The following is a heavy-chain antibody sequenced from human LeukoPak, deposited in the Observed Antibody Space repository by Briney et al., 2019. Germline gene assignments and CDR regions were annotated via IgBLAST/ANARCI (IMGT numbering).Heavy chain of an antibody. CDR1: GGSISSSSYY. CDR3: AIREYCSSTSCYEGGWFDP. CDR2: IYYSEST. Sequence: SETLSLTCTVSGGSISSSSYYWGWIRQPPGKGLEWIGSIYYSESTYYNPSLKSRVTISVDTSKNQFSLKLSSVTAADTAVYYCAIREYCSSTSCYEGGWFDPWGQGTLVTVSS. V-gene: IGHV4-39*07. D-gene: IGHD2-2*01. J-gene: IGHJ5*02.